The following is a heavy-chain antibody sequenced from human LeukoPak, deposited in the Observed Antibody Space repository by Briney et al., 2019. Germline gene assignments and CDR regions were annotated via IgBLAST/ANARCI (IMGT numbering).Heavy chain of an antibody. CDR2: ISDDGSRK. CDR3: AKTTARGGSYYYALDV. V-gene: IGHV3-30*18. J-gene: IGHJ6*02. D-gene: IGHD4-4*01. CDR1: GFTFSNYG. Sequence: PGGSLRLSCAASGFTFSNYGMDWVRQAPGKGLEWVAIISDDGSRKFYADSVKGRFTISRDNSKNTLYLEMNSLRAEDTAVYYCAKTTARGGSYYYALDVWGQGATVTVSS.